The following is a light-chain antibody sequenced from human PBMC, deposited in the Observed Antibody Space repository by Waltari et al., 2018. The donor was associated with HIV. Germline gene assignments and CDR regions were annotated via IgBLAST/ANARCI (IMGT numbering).Light chain of an antibody. J-gene: IGLJ3*02. CDR1: SLRSYY. CDR3: NSRDSSGNHWV. V-gene: IGLV3-19*01. Sequence: SSKLTQDPAVSVALGQTVRITCQGDSLRSYYASWYQQKPGQAPVLVIYGKNNRPSGIPDRFSGSSSGNTAYLTITGAQAEDDADYYCNSRDSSGNHWVFGGGTKLTVL. CDR2: GKN.